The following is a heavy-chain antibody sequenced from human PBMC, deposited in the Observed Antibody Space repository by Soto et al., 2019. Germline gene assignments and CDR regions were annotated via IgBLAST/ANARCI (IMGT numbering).Heavy chain of an antibody. Sequence: SETLSLTCTVSGGSISSSSYYWGWIRQPPGKGLEWIGSIYYSGSTYYNPSLKSRVTISVDTSKNQFSLKLSSVTAADTAVYYCARPFRGGDTSHTDQDYYYMDVWGKGTTVTVSS. CDR3: ARPFRGGDTSHTDQDYYYMDV. CDR1: GGSISSSSYY. J-gene: IGHJ6*03. CDR2: IYYSGST. D-gene: IGHD2-2*01. V-gene: IGHV4-39*01.